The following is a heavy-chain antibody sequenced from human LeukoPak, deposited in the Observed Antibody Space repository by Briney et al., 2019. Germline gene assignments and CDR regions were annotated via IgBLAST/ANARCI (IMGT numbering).Heavy chain of an antibody. CDR1: GASISNSSYY. Sequence: SETLSLTRIVSGASISNSSYYWGWIRQSPGKGLEWIGSIYDSGSNYYNPSLKSRVTISVDTSKNQFSLKLSSVTAADTAVYYCARGGTMSTVPLWGQGTLVTVSS. CDR2: IYDSGSN. D-gene: IGHD4-17*01. J-gene: IGHJ4*02. V-gene: IGHV4-39*01. CDR3: ARGGTMSTVPL.